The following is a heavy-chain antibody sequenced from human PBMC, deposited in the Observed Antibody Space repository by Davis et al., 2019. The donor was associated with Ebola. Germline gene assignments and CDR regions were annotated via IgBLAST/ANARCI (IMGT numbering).Heavy chain of an antibody. J-gene: IGHJ6*02. CDR2: IVPVLNVA. V-gene: IGHV1-69*02. D-gene: IGHD4/OR15-4a*01. Sequence: AASVKVSCQAPGGTLSNYTIHWVRQAPGQGLEWMGRIVPVLNVANYAQNFQGRVTLTADKSTSTAYLELNNLRSEDTAVYYCARVPHGMDVWGQGTTVTVSS. CDR3: ARVPHGMDV. CDR1: GGTLSNYT.